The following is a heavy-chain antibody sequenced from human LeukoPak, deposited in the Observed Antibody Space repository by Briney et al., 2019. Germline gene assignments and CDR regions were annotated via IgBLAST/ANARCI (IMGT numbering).Heavy chain of an antibody. Sequence: PGGSLRLSCAASGFTFDDYAMHWVRQAPGKGLEWVSAISGSGGSTYYADSVKGRFTISRDNSKNTLYLQMNSLRAEDTAVYYCAKRGGDNPFDPWGQGTLVTVSS. V-gene: IGHV3-23*01. CDR1: GFTFDDYA. CDR2: ISGSGGST. D-gene: IGHD3-16*01. J-gene: IGHJ5*02. CDR3: AKRGGDNPFDP.